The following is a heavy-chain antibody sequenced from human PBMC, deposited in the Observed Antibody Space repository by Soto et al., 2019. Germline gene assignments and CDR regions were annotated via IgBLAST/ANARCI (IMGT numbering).Heavy chain of an antibody. CDR3: ERDHKWDGMDV. Sequence: SETLSLTCTVSGGSISSGGYYWSWTRQHPGKGLEWIGYIYYSGSTYYNPSLKSRVTISVDTSKNQFSLKLSSVTAADTAVYYCERDHKWDGMDVWGQGTTVTVSS. CDR1: GGSISSGGYY. V-gene: IGHV4-31*03. J-gene: IGHJ6*02. D-gene: IGHD1-26*01. CDR2: IYYSGST.